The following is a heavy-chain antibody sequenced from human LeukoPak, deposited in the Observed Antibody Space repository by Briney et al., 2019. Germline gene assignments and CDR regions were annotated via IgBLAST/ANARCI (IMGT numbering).Heavy chain of an antibody. Sequence: SETLSLTCTVSGGSISSSSYYWGWIRQPPGKGLERIGSIYYSGSTYYNPSLKSRVTISVDTSENQFSLKLSSVTAADTAVYYCARHSGYSYGPVNNWFDPWGQGTLVTVSS. D-gene: IGHD5-18*01. J-gene: IGHJ5*02. V-gene: IGHV4-39*01. CDR1: GGSISSSSYY. CDR2: IYYSGST. CDR3: ARHSGYSYGPVNNWFDP.